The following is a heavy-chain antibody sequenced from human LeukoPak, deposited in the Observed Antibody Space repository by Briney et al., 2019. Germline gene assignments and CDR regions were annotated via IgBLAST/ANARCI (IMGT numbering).Heavy chain of an antibody. D-gene: IGHD2-15*01. CDR3: ARNSGGYCSGGSCAYYYYYIDV. CDR2: INSDGSST. V-gene: IGHV3-74*01. J-gene: IGHJ6*03. CDR1: GFTFSSYR. Sequence: GESLKISCAASGFTFSSYRMHWVRQAPGKGLVWVSRINSDGSSTSYADSVKGRFTISRDNAKNTLYLQMNSLRAEDTAVYYCARNSGGYCSGGSCAYYYYYIDVWGKGTTVTVSS.